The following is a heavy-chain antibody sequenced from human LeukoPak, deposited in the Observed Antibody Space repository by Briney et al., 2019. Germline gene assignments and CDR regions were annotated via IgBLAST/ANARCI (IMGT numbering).Heavy chain of an antibody. J-gene: IGHJ4*02. Sequence: GGSLRLSCAASGFTFDDYAMHWVRQAPGKGLEWVSGISWNSGSIGYADSVRGRFTISRDNAKNSLYLQMNSLRAEDTALYYCAKGSYYKSAFDYWGQGTLVTVSS. V-gene: IGHV3-9*01. CDR1: GFTFDDYA. D-gene: IGHD3-10*01. CDR3: AKGSYYKSAFDY. CDR2: ISWNSGSI.